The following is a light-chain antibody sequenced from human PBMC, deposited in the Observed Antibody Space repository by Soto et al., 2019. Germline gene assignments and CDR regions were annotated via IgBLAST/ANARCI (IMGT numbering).Light chain of an antibody. Sequence: DIQLTQSPSFLSASVGDSVTITCRASQAIPSYITWYQQQPGKAPKLLIYAVSTLQSGVPSRFSGRGFGTEFTLTISSLQPEDFATYYCQQPNSYPPFTFGPGTNVDV. CDR2: AVS. J-gene: IGKJ3*01. CDR1: QAIPSY. CDR3: QQPNSYPPFT. V-gene: IGKV1-9*01.